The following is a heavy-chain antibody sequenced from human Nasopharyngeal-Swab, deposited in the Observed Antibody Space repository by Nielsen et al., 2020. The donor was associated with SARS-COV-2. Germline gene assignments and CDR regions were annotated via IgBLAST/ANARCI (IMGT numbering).Heavy chain of an antibody. CDR1: GFTFSNSW. CDR2: IKSNSDGETT. D-gene: IGHD3-22*01. V-gene: IGHV3-15*01. CDR3: TTDRRYYDSSGTIDF. J-gene: IGHJ4*02. Sequence: GGSLTLSCAASGFTFSNSWMSWVRQAPGKGLEWVGLIKSNSDGETTDYAAPVKGRFTISRDDSKTTLYLQMNRLKTEDTAVYYCTTDRRYYDSSGTIDFWGQGTLVTVSS.